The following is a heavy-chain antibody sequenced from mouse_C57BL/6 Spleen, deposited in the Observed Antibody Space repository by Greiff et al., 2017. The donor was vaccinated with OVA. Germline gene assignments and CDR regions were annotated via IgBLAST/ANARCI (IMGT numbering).Heavy chain of an antibody. CDR3: ARESTYYYGSSYAMDY. D-gene: IGHD1-1*01. Sequence: QVQLQQPGAELVKPGASVKLSCKASGYTFTSYWMHWVKQRPGQGLEWIGMIHPNSGSTNYNEKFKSKATLTVDKSSSTAYMQLSSLTSEDSAVYYCARESTYYYGSSYAMDYWGQGTSVTVSS. CDR2: IHPNSGST. CDR1: GYTFTSYW. J-gene: IGHJ4*01. V-gene: IGHV1-64*01.